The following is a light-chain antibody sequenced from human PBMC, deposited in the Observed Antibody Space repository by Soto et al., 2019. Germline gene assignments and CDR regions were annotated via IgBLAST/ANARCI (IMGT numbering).Light chain of an antibody. CDR1: QSISSW. CDR2: QAS. J-gene: IGKJ1*01. Sequence: DIQMTQSPSTLSAFVGDRVTITCRASQSISSWLAWYQQKPGKAPKLLVYQASTLESGVPLRFSGSGSGTEFTLTINSLQSDDFATYYCQQYDSYSWTFGQGTTGDIK. V-gene: IGKV1-5*03. CDR3: QQYDSYSWT.